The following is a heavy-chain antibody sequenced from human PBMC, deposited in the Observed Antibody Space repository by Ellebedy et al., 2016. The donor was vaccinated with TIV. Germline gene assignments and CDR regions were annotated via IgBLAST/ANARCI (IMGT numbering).Heavy chain of an antibody. J-gene: IGHJ5*02. Sequence: SETLSLXCTVSGGSISSSSYYWGWIRQPPGKGLEWIGSIYYSGSTYYNPSLKSRVTISVDTSKNQFSLKLSSVTAADTAVYYCARDRRGSGSIGLFDPWGQGTLVTVSS. D-gene: IGHD3-10*01. CDR1: GGSISSSSYY. CDR2: IYYSGST. CDR3: ARDRRGSGSIGLFDP. V-gene: IGHV4-39*02.